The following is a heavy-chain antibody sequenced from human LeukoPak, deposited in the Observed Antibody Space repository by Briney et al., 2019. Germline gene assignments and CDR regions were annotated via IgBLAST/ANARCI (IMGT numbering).Heavy chain of an antibody. CDR1: GGTFSSYA. J-gene: IGHJ6*02. CDR3: ARALGPATIFGVVNPRMYGMDV. V-gene: IGHV1-69*13. D-gene: IGHD3-3*01. CDR2: IIPIFGTA. Sequence: SVKVSCKASGGTFSSYAISWVRQAPGQGLEWMGGIIPIFGTANYAQKFQGRVTITADESTSTAYMELSSLRSEDTAVYYCARALGPATIFGVVNPRMYGMDVWGQGTTVTVSS.